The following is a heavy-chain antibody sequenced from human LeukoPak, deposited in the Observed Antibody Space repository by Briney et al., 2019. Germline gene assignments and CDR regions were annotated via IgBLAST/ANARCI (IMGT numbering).Heavy chain of an antibody. CDR2: IYTGGST. Sequence: SETLSLTCTVSGGSISSGSYDWTWIRQPAGKRLEWIGRIYTGGSTSYNPSLKSRFTISVATSTNQFSLRLSSVTAADTAVYYCARERGDRSGYYSTGFDYWGPGTLVTVSS. D-gene: IGHD3-22*01. V-gene: IGHV4-61*02. J-gene: IGHJ4*02. CDR1: GGSISSGSYD. CDR3: ARERGDRSGYYSTGFDY.